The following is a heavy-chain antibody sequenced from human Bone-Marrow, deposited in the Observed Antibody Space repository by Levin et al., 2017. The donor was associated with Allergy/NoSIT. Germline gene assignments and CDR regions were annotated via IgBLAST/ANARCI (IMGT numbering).Heavy chain of an antibody. CDR3: AREIVVVPAARGFDP. Sequence: GASVKVSCKASGYTFTSYAMHWVRQAPGQRLEWMGWINAGNGNTKYSQKFRGRVTITRDTSASTAYMELSSLRSEDTAVYYCAREIVVVPAARGFDPWGQGTLVTVSS. D-gene: IGHD2-2*01. CDR1: GYTFTSYA. J-gene: IGHJ5*02. V-gene: IGHV1-3*01. CDR2: INAGNGNT.